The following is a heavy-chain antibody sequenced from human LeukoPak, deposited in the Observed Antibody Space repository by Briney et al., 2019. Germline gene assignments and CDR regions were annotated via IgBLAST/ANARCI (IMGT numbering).Heavy chain of an antibody. CDR1: GFTFSSYA. CDR3: AKNGGSYSYYYGMDV. Sequence: GGSLRLSCAATGFTFSSYAMHWVRQAPGKGLEWVAVISYDGSNKYYADSVKGRFTISRDNSKNTLYLQMNSLRAEDTAVYYCAKNGGSYSYYYGMDVWGQGTTVTVSS. D-gene: IGHD1-26*01. V-gene: IGHV3-30-3*02. CDR2: ISYDGSNK. J-gene: IGHJ6*02.